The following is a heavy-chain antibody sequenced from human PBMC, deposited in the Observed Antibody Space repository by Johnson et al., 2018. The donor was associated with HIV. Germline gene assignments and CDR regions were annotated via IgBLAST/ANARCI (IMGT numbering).Heavy chain of an antibody. V-gene: IGHV3-33*03. CDR3: AKDKSIVGATSNAFDI. D-gene: IGHD1-26*01. Sequence: QVQLVESGGGVVQPGKSLRLSCAASGFAFRNYGMHWVRQAPGKGLEWVAVIWYDGTSENYADSVKGRFSITRDNSNNTVYLHMNSLRAEDTAVYYCAKDKSIVGATSNAFDIWGQGTMVTVSS. J-gene: IGHJ3*02. CDR2: IWYDGTSE. CDR1: GFAFRNYG.